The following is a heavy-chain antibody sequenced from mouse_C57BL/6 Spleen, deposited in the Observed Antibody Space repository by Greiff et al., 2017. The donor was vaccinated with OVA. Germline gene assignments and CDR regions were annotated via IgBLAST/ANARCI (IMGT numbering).Heavy chain of an antibody. CDR1: GFTFSSYA. CDR2: ISDGGSYT. CDR3: ARGGTTVGGDYAMDY. V-gene: IGHV5-4*03. Sequence: EVKLVESGGGLVKPGGSLKLSCAASGFTFSSYAMSWVRQTPEKRLEWVATISDGGSYTYYPDNVKGRFTISRDNAKNNLYLQMSHLKSEDTAMYYYARGGTTVGGDYAMDYWGQGTSVTVSS. D-gene: IGHD1-1*01. J-gene: IGHJ4*01.